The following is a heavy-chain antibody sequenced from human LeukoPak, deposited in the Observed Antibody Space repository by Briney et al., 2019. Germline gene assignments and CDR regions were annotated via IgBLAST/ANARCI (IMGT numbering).Heavy chain of an antibody. CDR1: RFTVSSNY. CDR2: IYSSGST. D-gene: IGHD3-16*01. V-gene: IGHV3-66*01. J-gene: IGHJ4*02. CDR3: ARGRFGLSLDY. Sequence: GSLRLSCAASRFTVSSNYMSWVRQAPGKGLEWVSFIYSSGSTYYADSVRGRFTISRDNSNNTLYPQMNSLRVEDTAVYYCARGRFGLSLDYWGQGTLVTVSS.